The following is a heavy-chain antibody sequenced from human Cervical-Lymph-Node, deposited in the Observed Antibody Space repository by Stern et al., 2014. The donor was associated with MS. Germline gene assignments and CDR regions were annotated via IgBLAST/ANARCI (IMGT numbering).Heavy chain of an antibody. CDR2: INPSGGSI. CDR3: AREVAGHRLGMMDV. D-gene: IGHD6-19*01. J-gene: IGHJ6*02. CDR1: GYTFTSYY. V-gene: IGHV1-46*01. Sequence: QVQLVQSGAEVKKPGASVKVSCKACGYTFTSYYMHWVRQAPGQGLGWRGIINPSGGSISYAQKFQGRVTMTRDTSTSTVYMELSSLRSEDTAVYYCAREVAGHRLGMMDVWGQGTTVTVSS.